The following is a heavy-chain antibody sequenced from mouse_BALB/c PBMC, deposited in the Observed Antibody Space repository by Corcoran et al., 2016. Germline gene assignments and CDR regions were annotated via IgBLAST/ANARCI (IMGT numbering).Heavy chain of an antibody. V-gene: IGHV14-3*02. CDR2: IDPANGNT. Sequence: EVQLQQSGAELVKPGASVKLSFTASGFNLKDPYMHWVKQRPEQGLEWIGRIDPANGNTKYDPKFQGKATITADTSSNTAYLQLSSLTSEDTAVYYCANWDWYVDVWGAGTTVTVSS. CDR1: GFNLKDPY. J-gene: IGHJ1*01. CDR3: ANWDWYVDV. D-gene: IGHD4-1*01.